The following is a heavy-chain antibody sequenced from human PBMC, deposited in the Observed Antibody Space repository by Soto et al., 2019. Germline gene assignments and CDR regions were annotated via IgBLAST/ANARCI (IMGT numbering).Heavy chain of an antibody. D-gene: IGHD5-18*01. CDR2: INPSGGRT. CDR3: AREPSHGYTWFDP. J-gene: IGHJ5*02. Sequence: ASVKVSCKASGYTFTSYYMHWVRQAPGQGLEWMGIINPSGGRTSYAQKFQGRVTMTRDTSTSTVYMELSSLRSEDTAVYYCAREPSHGYTWFDPWGQGTPVTVSS. V-gene: IGHV1-46*01. CDR1: GYTFTSYY.